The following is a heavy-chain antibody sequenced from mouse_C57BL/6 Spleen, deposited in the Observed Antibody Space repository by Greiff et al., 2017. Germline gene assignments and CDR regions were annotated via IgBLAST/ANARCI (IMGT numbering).Heavy chain of an antibody. D-gene: IGHD1-1*01. J-gene: IGHJ4*01. CDR3: AREGYGSSSFYAMDY. CDR1: GFTFSDYG. Sequence: EVKLMESGGGLVKPGGSLKLSCAASGFTFSDYGMHWVRQAPEKGLEWVAYISSGSSTIYYADTVKGRFTISRDNAKNTLFLQMTSLRSEDTAMYYCAREGYGSSSFYAMDYWGQGTSVTVSS. CDR2: ISSGSSTI. V-gene: IGHV5-17*01.